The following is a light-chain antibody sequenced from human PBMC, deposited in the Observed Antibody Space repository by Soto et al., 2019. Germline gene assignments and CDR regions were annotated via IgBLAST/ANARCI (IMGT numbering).Light chain of an antibody. CDR3: QKYDSFSVT. CDR1: PGISSW. Sequence: DIQMTHSPSSVSASVVYIVTITCLPIPGISSWLAWYQQKPGKAPKLLIYDVSSLQSGVPSRFSGSGSGTEFTLTISSLQPDDFATYYCQKYDSFSVTWGQGTTGDIK. CDR2: DVS. V-gene: IGKV1-12*01. J-gene: IGKJ1*01.